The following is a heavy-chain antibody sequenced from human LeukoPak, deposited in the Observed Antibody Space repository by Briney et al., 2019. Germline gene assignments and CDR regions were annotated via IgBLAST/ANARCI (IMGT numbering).Heavy chain of an antibody. D-gene: IGHD3-10*01. CDR2: IYTSGST. Sequence: SETLSLTCTVSGGSISSYYWSWIRQPAGKGLEWIGRIYTSGSTNYNPSLKSRVTMSVDTSKNQFSLKLSSVTAADTAVYFCARMFRGFITHLNSYSYYMDVWGKGTTVTVSS. V-gene: IGHV4-4*07. J-gene: IGHJ6*03. CDR3: ARMFRGFITHLNSYSYYMDV. CDR1: GGSISSYY.